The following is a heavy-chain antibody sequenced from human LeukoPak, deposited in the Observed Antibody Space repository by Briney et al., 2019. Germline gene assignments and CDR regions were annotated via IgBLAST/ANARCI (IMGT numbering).Heavy chain of an antibody. CDR2: IYYSGST. J-gene: IGHJ4*02. CDR3: ARMGRYDYVWGSYRFDY. V-gene: IGHV4-39*07. D-gene: IGHD3-16*02. CDR1: GGSISSSSYY. Sequence: SETLSLTCTVSGGSISSSSYYWGWIRQPPGKGLEWIGSIYYSGSTYYNPSLKSRVTISVDTSKNQFSLKLSSVTAADTAVYYCARMGRYDYVWGSYRFDYWGQGTLVTVSS.